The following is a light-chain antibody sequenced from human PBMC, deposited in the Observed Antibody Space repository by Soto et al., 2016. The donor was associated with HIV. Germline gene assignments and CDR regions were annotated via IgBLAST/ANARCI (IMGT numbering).Light chain of an antibody. CDR1: SLRSYY. Sequence: SSELTQDPAVSVALGQTVRITCQGDSLRSYYASWYQQKPGQAPVLVIYGKNNRPSGIPDRFSGSNSGNTASLTITGAQAEDEADYYCNSRDSSGNLVFGGGTKLTVL. CDR3: NSRDSSGNLV. CDR2: GKN. J-gene: IGLJ3*02. V-gene: IGLV3-19*01.